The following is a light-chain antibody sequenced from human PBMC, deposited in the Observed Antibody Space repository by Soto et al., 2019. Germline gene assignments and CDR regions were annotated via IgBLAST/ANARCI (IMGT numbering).Light chain of an antibody. V-gene: IGKV1-13*02. CDR2: DAS. J-gene: IGKJ5*01. CDR1: QGISSA. CDR3: QQLKTYPFP. Sequence: AIQLTQSPSSLSASVGDRVSITCRASQGISSALAWYQHKPGKAPKILIYDASSLQSGVPARFSGSESGTECTLTISSLQPEDSATYYCQQLKTYPFPFGQGTLLEIK.